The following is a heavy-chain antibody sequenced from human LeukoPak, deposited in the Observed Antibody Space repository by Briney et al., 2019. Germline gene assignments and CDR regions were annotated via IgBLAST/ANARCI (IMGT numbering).Heavy chain of an antibody. J-gene: IGHJ4*02. Sequence: SETLSLTCTVSGGSISSSSYYWSWIRQPPGKGLEWIGYIYYSGSTNYNPSLKSRVTISVDTSKNQFSLKLSSVTAADTAVYYCARENYDYIWGSYRPSEFDYWGQGTLVTVSS. CDR2: IYYSGST. CDR3: ARENYDYIWGSYRPSEFDY. CDR1: GGSISSSSYY. V-gene: IGHV4-61*01. D-gene: IGHD3-16*02.